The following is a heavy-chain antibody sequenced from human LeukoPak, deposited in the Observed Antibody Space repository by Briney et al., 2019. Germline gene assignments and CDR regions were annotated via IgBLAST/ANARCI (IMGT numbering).Heavy chain of an antibody. V-gene: IGHV4-59*01. CDR2: IYYSGST. CDR3: ARVEPQYSSSWYRWGGTYYYYYMDV. Sequence: SETLSLTCTVSGGSISSYYWSWIRQPAGKGLEWIGYIYYSGSTNYNPSLKSRVTISVDTSKNQFSLKLSSVTAADTAVYYCARVEPQYSSSWYRWGGTYYYYYMDVWGKGTTVIVSS. D-gene: IGHD6-13*01. J-gene: IGHJ6*03. CDR1: GGSISSYY.